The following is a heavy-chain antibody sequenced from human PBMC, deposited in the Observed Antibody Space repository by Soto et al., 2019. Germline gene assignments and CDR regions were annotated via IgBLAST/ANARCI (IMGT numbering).Heavy chain of an antibody. J-gene: IGHJ3*02. CDR2: IDPSDSYT. V-gene: IGHV5-10-1*01. CDR1: GYSFTSYW. Sequence: LGESLKISCKGSGYSFTSYWISWVRQMPGKGLEWMGRIDPSDSYTNYSPSFQGHVTISADKSISTAYLQWSSLKASDTAMYYCARPSSSGWYRMGAFDIWGQGTMVTVSS. CDR3: ARPSSSGWYRMGAFDI. D-gene: IGHD6-19*01.